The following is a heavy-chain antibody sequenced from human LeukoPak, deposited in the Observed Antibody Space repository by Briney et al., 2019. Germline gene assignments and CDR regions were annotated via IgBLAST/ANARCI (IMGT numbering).Heavy chain of an antibody. CDR1: GGSINLYY. J-gene: IGHJ4*02. D-gene: IGHD6-13*01. Sequence: SETLSLTCTVSGGSINLYYWSWIRQPAGKGLEWIGRIYSTGSTNYSPSLKSRVTMSVDKSKNQFSLNLSSVTAADTAVYYCARGIADPYSFDSWGQGTLVTVSS. V-gene: IGHV4-4*07. CDR3: ARGIADPYSFDS. CDR2: IYSTGST.